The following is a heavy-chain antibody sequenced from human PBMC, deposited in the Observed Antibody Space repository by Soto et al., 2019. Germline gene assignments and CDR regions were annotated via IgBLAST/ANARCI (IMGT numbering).Heavy chain of an antibody. Sequence: GESLKISCKGSGYSFTSYWIGWVRQMPGKGLEWMGIIYPGDSDTRYSPSFQGQVTISADKSISTAYLQWSSLKASDTAMYYCARLGGSSSAEPRADYYYGMDVWGQGTTVTVSS. V-gene: IGHV5-51*01. CDR3: ARLGGSSSAEPRADYYYGMDV. D-gene: IGHD6-6*01. CDR2: IYPGDSDT. J-gene: IGHJ6*02. CDR1: GYSFTSYW.